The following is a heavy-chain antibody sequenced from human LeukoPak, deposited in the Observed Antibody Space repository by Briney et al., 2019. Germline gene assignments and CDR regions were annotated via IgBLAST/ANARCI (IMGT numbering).Heavy chain of an antibody. CDR2: IWYDGSNK. CDR1: GFTFSSYG. J-gene: IGHJ4*02. Sequence: GGSLRLSCAASGFTFSSYGMHWVRQAPGKGLEWVAVIWYDGSNKYYADSVKGRFTISRDNSKNMLYLQMNSLRAEDTAVYYCARDPEYYYDSSGYTHFDYWGQGTLVTVSS. CDR3: ARDPEYYYDSSGYTHFDY. V-gene: IGHV3-33*01. D-gene: IGHD3-22*01.